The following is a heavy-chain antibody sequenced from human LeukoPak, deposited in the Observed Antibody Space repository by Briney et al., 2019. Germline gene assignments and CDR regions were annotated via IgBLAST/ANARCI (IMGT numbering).Heavy chain of an antibody. V-gene: IGHV3-33*01. CDR2: IWYDGSNK. CDR3: NGKTGTTRYFDY. D-gene: IGHD1-1*01. J-gene: IGHJ4*02. Sequence: GGSLRLSCAASGFTFSSYGMHWVRQAPGKGLEWVAVIWYDGSNKYYADSVKGRFTISRDNSKNTLYLQMNSLRAEDTAVYYCNGKTGTTRYFDYWGQGTLVTVSS. CDR1: GFTFSSYG.